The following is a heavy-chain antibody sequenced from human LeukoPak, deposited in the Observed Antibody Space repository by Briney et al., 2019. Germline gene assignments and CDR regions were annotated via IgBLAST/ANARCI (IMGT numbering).Heavy chain of an antibody. V-gene: IGHV1-2*02. CDR2: INPNSGGT. CDR1: GYTFTGYY. CDR3: ARTYSYGILYYFDY. Sequence: ASVKVSCKASGYTFTGYYMHWVRQAPGQGLEWMGWINPNSGGTNYAQKFQGRVTMTRDTSISTAYMELSSLRSEDTAVYYCARTYSYGILYYFDYWGQGTLVTVSS. D-gene: IGHD5-18*01. J-gene: IGHJ4*02.